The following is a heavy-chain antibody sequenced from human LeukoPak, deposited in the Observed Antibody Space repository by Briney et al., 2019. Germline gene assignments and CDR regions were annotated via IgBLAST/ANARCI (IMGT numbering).Heavy chain of an antibody. CDR1: GFTFSTYS. CDR2: ISSSTSTI. D-gene: IGHD2-2*01. V-gene: IGHV3-48*01. J-gene: IGHJ5*02. Sequence: PGGSLRLSXAASGFTFSTYSMNWVRQAPGKGLEWVSYISSSTSTIYYADSVKGRFTISRDNAKNSLYLQMNSLRAEDTALYYCAGHPYCSSTSCYDWFNPWGQGTLVTVSS. CDR3: AGHPYCSSTSCYDWFNP.